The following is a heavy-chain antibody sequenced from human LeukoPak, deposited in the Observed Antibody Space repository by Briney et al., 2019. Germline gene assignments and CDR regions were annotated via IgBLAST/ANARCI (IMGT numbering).Heavy chain of an antibody. CDR1: GYTFTSYY. CDR2: INPSGGST. D-gene: IGHD6-13*01. Sequence: ASVKVSCKASGYTFTSYYMHWVRQAPGQGLEWMGIINPSGGSTSYAQKFQGRVTMTRDMSTSTVYMELSSLRSDDTAVYYCARDPGYSSSWYSFYYYYYYMDVWGKGTTVTVSS. CDR3: ARDPGYSSSWYSFYYYYYYMDV. V-gene: IGHV1-46*01. J-gene: IGHJ6*03.